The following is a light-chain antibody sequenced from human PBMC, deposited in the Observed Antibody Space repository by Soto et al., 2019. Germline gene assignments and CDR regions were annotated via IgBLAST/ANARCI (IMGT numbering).Light chain of an antibody. J-gene: IGKJ3*01. CDR1: QSVNPN. CDR2: RAS. Sequence: EIMMTQSPGTLSLSPGEGATLSCTASQSVNPNLAWYQQKPGQPPRLLLYRASTRATGIPVRFRGSGSGTEFTLPISSQQSEDSAVYYCHQYNSWPRGTFGHGTKVEIK. CDR3: HQYNSWPRGT. V-gene: IGKV3-15*01.